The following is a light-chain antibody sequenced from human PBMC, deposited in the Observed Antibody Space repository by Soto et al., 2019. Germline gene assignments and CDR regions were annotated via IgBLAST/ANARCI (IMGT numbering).Light chain of an antibody. CDR2: AAS. J-gene: IGKJ1*01. Sequence: DIQMTQSPSSLSASVGDRVIITCRASQGISNYLAWYQQKPGKVPKLLIYAASTLQSGVPSRFSGSGSGTDFTLTISSLQPEDVATYYCQKYNSALTWTFGQGTKVEIK. CDR1: QGISNY. CDR3: QKYNSALTWT. V-gene: IGKV1-27*01.